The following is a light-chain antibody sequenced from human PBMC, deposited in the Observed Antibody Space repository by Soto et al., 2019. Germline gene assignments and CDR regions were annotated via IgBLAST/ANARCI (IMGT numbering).Light chain of an antibody. CDR2: DAS. CDR1: QSIVTW. J-gene: IGKJ5*01. CDR3: QQSDTYPLT. V-gene: IGKV1-5*01. Sequence: DIQMTQSPSSLSASVGDRVTITCRASQSIVTWLAWYQHRPGKAPSLLIYDASTLRSGVPSRFSGSGSGTEFTLTISSLQADDFATYYCQQSDTYPLTFGQGTRLEIK.